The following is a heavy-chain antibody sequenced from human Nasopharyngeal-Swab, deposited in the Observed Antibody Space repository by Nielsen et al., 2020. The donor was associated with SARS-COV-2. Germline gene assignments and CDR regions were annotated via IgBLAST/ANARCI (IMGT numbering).Heavy chain of an antibody. J-gene: IGHJ5*02. Sequence: GGSLRLSCAASGFTFSSYWMHWVRKAPGKGLVWVSRINSDGSSTSYADSVKGRFTISRDNAKNTLYLQMNSLRAEDTAVYYCASHVDTAMAEFDPWGQGTLVTVSS. CDR2: INSDGSST. CDR3: ASHVDTAMAEFDP. D-gene: IGHD5-18*01. CDR1: GFTFSSYW. V-gene: IGHV3-74*01.